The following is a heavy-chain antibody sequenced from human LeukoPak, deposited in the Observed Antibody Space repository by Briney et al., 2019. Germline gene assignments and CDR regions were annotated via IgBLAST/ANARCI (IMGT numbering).Heavy chain of an antibody. J-gene: IGHJ1*01. CDR1: GFSIGSGYY. V-gene: IGHV4-38-2*01. D-gene: IGHD1-26*01. CDR2: IYHSGST. Sequence: PSETLSLTCAVSGFSIGSGYYWGWIRQPPGKGLEWIGNIYHSGSTYYNPSLMSRVTIPIDTSNNQFSLKLSSVTAADTAVYYCATTSGSYSHFHHWGQGTVVTVSS. CDR3: ATTSGSYSHFHH.